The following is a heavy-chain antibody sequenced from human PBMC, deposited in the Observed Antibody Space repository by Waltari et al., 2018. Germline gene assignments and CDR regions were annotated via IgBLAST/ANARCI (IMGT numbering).Heavy chain of an antibody. CDR2: INPNSGGT. D-gene: IGHD2-15*01. CDR3: ARAAMPIAALYYYYYYMDV. J-gene: IGHJ6*03. V-gene: IGHV1-2*02. Sequence: QVQLVQSGAEVKKPGASVKVSCKASGYTFTGSYMHWVRQAPGPGLEWMGWINPNSGGTNYAQKFQGRVTMTRDTSISTAYMELSRLRSDDTAVYYCARAAMPIAALYYYYYYMDVWGKGTTVTISS. CDR1: GYTFTGSY.